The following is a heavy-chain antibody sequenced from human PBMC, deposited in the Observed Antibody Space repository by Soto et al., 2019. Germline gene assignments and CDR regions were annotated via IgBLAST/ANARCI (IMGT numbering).Heavy chain of an antibody. CDR3: AHRLSVGASKCTWSDP. D-gene: IGHD1-26*01. CDR2: IYWDDDK. J-gene: IGHJ5*02. V-gene: IGHV2-5*02. Sequence: SGPTLVNPTQTLTLTCTFSGFSLSTKGVGVGWIRQPPGKALEWLALIYWDDDKRYSPSLKSRLTITKDTSKNQVVLTMTNMDPVDTATYYCAHRLSVGASKCTWSDPWGQGTMVSVSS. CDR1: GFSLSTKGVG.